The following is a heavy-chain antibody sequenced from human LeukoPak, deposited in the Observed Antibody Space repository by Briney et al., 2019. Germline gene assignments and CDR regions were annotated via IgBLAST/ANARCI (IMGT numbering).Heavy chain of an antibody. Sequence: ASVKVSCKASGYTFTGYYMHWVRQAPGQGLEWMGIINPSGDFRSYAQKFQGRIIVTRDMSTRTLYMELSDLRPEDTAVYYCARDFSGKWEQLTGWWLDPWGQGTLVIVSS. CDR3: ARDFSGKWEQLTGWWLDP. J-gene: IGHJ5*02. D-gene: IGHD1-26*01. V-gene: IGHV1-46*01. CDR1: GYTFTGYY. CDR2: INPSGDFR.